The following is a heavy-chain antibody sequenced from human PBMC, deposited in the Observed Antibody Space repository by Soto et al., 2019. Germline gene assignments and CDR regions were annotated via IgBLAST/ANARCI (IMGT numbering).Heavy chain of an antibody. CDR1: GYTFSDFD. CDR3: ARGNPFNYAGFDV. J-gene: IGHJ6*02. D-gene: IGHD3-16*01. V-gene: IGHV1-8*01. CDR2: MNAKSGDT. Sequence: QAHLEQSWAEVKRPGASVKVSCMASGYTFSDFDINWLRQASGKGPEWMGWMNAKSGDTFFAQRFQGKFNMTWDTSLSTAYMEVGSLTSDDTAMYYCARGNPFNYAGFDVWGQGTTVAVSS.